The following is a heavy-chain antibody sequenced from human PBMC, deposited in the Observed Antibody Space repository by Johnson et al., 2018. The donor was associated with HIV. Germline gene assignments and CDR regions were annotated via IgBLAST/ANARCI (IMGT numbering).Heavy chain of an antibody. V-gene: IGHV3-15*01. CDR1: GFIFSNAW. D-gene: IGHD2-2*01. J-gene: IGHJ3*02. Sequence: VQLVESGGGLIEPGGSLRLSCAASGFIFSNAWMTWVRQAPGKGLEWVGRIKGKTDGGTTDYAAPVKGRFTISRSESKNTLYLQMNSLRAEDTAVYYCAGNVVAPAAYAFDIWGQGTMVTVSS. CDR3: AGNVVAPAAYAFDI. CDR2: IKGKTDGGTT.